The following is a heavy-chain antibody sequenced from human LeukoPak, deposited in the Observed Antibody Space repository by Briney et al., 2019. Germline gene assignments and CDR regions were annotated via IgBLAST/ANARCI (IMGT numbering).Heavy chain of an antibody. V-gene: IGHV3-15*01. Sequence: GGSLRLSCVASGFTFANAWMSWVRQAPGKGLECVGRIKSKTDGETTDYAAPVKGRFTISRDDSKNMLYLQMNSLKSEDTAVYYCTADLPPPRGYDYPFDYWGQGSLVTVSS. J-gene: IGHJ4*02. CDR1: GFTFANAW. D-gene: IGHD5-12*01. CDR3: TADLPPPRGYDYPFDY. CDR2: IKSKTDGETT.